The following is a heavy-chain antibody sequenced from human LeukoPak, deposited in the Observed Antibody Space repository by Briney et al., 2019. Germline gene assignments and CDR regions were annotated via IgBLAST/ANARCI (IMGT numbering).Heavy chain of an antibody. CDR2: IYPGDSDT. J-gene: IGHJ4*02. Sequence: GGSLKISFKGSGSRFTSYWIGWVRPRPGKGLEGMGIIYPGDSDTRYSPSFQGQVTISADKSISTAYLQWSSLKASDTAMYYCARGSRITIFGVVTSFDYWGQGTLVTVSS. D-gene: IGHD3-3*01. CDR3: ARGSRITIFGVVTSFDY. V-gene: IGHV5-51*01. CDR1: GSRFTSYW.